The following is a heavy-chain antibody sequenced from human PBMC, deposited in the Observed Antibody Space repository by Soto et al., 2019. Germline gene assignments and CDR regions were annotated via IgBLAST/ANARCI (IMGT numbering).Heavy chain of an antibody. Sequence: GGSLRLSCAASGFTFSSDGMHWVRQAPGKGLEWVAVISYDGSNKYYADSVKGRFTISRDNSKNTLYLQMNSLRAEDTAVYYCAKDLRGYGDYYDNWFDPWGQGTLVTVSS. CDR1: GFTFSSDG. V-gene: IGHV3-30*18. J-gene: IGHJ5*02. CDR2: ISYDGSNK. CDR3: AKDLRGYGDYYDNWFDP. D-gene: IGHD4-17*01.